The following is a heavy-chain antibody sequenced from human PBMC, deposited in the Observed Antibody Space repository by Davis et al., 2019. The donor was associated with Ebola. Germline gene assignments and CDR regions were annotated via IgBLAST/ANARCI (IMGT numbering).Heavy chain of an antibody. Sequence: ASVKVSCKASGYTFTSYAMNWVRQAPGQGLEWMGWISAYNGNTNYAQKLQGRVTMTTDTSTSTAYMELRSLRSDDTAVYYCARVSIVVVTFDPWGQGTLVTVSS. CDR2: ISAYNGNT. J-gene: IGHJ5*02. V-gene: IGHV1-18*01. CDR3: ARVSIVVVTFDP. CDR1: GYTFTSYA. D-gene: IGHD3-22*01.